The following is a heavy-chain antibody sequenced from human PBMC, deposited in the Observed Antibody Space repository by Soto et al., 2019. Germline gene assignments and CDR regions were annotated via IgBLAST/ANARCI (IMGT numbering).Heavy chain of an antibody. Sequence: GAALEISCAGSGFIFKNYALDWGRQARGKGLERVASITRDGYNKYYADSVKGRFTLSRDNSRDTLSLQMTSLTIEDSSVYYCTKSSGGSSSVGMDYWGQGTRVTVSS. CDR3: TKSSGGSSSVGMDY. D-gene: IGHD6-6*01. CDR2: ITRDGYNK. V-gene: IGHV3-30*04. CDR1: GFIFKNYA. J-gene: IGHJ4*02.